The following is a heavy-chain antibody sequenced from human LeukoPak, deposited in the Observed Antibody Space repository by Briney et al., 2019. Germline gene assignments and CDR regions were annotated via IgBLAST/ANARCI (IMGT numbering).Heavy chain of an antibody. D-gene: IGHD6-13*01. V-gene: IGHV3-23*01. Sequence: PGRSLRLSCAASGFTFSSYAMSWVRQAPGKGLEWVSAISGSGGSTYYADSVKGRFTISRDNSKNTLYLQMNSLRAEDTAVYYCAKDSSSWSSKGFDYWGQGTLVTVSS. CDR2: ISGSGGST. J-gene: IGHJ4*02. CDR3: AKDSSSWSSKGFDY. CDR1: GFTFSSYA.